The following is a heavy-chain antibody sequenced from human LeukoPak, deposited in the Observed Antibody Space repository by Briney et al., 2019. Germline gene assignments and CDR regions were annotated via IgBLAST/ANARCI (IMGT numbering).Heavy chain of an antibody. D-gene: IGHD6-13*01. CDR2: INHSGST. CDR3: ASGAAAGTIDY. CDR1: GGSFSGYY. J-gene: IGHJ4*02. V-gene: IGHV4-34*01. Sequence: SSETLSFTCAVYGGSFSGYYWSWIRQPPGKGLEWIGEINHSGSTNYNPSLKSRVTISVDTSKNQFSLKLSSVTAADTAVYYCASGAAAGTIDYWGQGTLVTVSS.